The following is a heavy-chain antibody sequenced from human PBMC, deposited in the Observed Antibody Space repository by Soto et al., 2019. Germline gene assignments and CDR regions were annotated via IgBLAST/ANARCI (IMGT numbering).Heavy chain of an antibody. V-gene: IGHV3-7*01. Sequence: EVQLVQSGGGLVQPGGSLRLSCAASGFPCSSSWMDWVRQAPGKGLEWVANIKGDGSQTSYVDSVKGRFTVSRDNAENALFLQMSSLRVEDTAVYYCSWSLNYWGQGTLVTVSS. J-gene: IGHJ4*02. CDR1: GFPCSSSW. D-gene: IGHD1-26*01. CDR2: IKGDGSQT. CDR3: SWSLNY.